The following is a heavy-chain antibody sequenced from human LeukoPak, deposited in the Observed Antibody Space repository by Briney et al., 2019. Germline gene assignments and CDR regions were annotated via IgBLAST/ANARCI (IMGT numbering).Heavy chain of an antibody. CDR3: ARSPWDYYFDY. CDR2: IYYSGST. V-gene: IGHV4-59*01. CDR1: GGSISSYY. Sequence: SETLSLTCTVSGGSISSYYWSWIRQPPGKGLEWIGYIYYSGSTNYNPSLKSRVTIPIDTSKNQFSLKLSSVTAADTAVYYCARSPWDYYFDYWGQGTLVTVSS. J-gene: IGHJ4*02. D-gene: IGHD1-26*01.